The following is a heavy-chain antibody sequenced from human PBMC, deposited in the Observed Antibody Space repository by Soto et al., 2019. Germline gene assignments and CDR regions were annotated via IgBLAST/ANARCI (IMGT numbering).Heavy chain of an antibody. J-gene: IGHJ5*02. V-gene: IGHV1-46*01. CDR1: GYTFTNYY. CDR3: AREPGPIAVAGRNWFDP. Sequence: ASVKVSCKASGYTFTNYYMHWVRQAPGQGLEWMGMINPRGGRTTYPQKFQGRVTMTTDTSTSTAYMELSSLRSEDTAVYYCAREPGPIAVAGRNWFDPWGQGTLVTVSS. CDR2: INPRGGRT. D-gene: IGHD6-19*01.